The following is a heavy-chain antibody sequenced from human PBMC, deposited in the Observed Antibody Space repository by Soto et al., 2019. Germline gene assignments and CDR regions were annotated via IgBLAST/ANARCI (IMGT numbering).Heavy chain of an antibody. V-gene: IGHV4-34*01. CDR3: ASYYGSGSYYNWFDP. Sequence: SETLSVTCAVYGGSFSGYYWSWSRQPPGKGLEWIGEINHSGSTNYNPSLKSRVTISVDTSKNQFSLKLSSVTAADTAVYYCASYYGSGSYYNWFDPWGQGTLVT. J-gene: IGHJ5*02. CDR2: INHSGST. CDR1: GGSFSGYY. D-gene: IGHD3-10*01.